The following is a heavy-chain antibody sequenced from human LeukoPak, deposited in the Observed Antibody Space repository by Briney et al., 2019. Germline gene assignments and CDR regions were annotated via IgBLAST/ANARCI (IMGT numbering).Heavy chain of an antibody. D-gene: IGHD4-17*01. CDR1: GGSISSSTYY. CDR2: VYYSGST. Sequence: PSETLSLTCTVSGGSISSSTYYWGWIRQPPGKGLEWIGSVYYSGSTYYNPSLKSRVTISVDTSKTQFSLELSSVTAADTAVYYCANFPPYGDYAHWGQGALVTVSS. CDR3: ANFPPYGDYAH. J-gene: IGHJ4*02. V-gene: IGHV4-39*01.